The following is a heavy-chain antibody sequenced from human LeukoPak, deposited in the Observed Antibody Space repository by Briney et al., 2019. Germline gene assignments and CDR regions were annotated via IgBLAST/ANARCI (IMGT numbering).Heavy chain of an antibody. D-gene: IGHD3-10*01. CDR1: GFTFSSYW. CDR3: ARGRRGLYFDY. J-gene: IGHJ4*02. V-gene: IGHV3-7*01. Sequence: PGGSLRLSCVASGFTFSSYWMSWVRQAPGKGLEWVANIKQDGSEKYYVDSVKGRFTISRDNAKNSLYLQMNSLRAEDTAVYYCARGRRGLYFDYWGQGTLVTVSS. CDR2: IKQDGSEK.